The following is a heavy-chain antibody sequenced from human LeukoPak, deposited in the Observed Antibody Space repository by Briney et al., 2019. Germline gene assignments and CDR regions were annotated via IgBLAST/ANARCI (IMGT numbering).Heavy chain of an antibody. V-gene: IGHV4-34*01. Sequence: PSETLSLTCAVYGGSFSSYYWSWIRQSPGKGLEWIAENNHRGDTNYNPSVKSRVTISVDTSKNQFSLKETSLTAADTAVYYCARGPTISETGYFDYWGQGTLVTVSS. J-gene: IGHJ4*03. D-gene: IGHD1-1*01. CDR1: GGSFSSYY. CDR2: NNHRGDT. CDR3: ARGPTISETGYFDY.